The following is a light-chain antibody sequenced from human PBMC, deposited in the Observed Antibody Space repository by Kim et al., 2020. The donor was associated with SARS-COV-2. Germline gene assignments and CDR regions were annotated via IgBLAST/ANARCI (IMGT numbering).Light chain of an antibody. CDR2: GAS. CDR1: QSVTSSY. J-gene: IGKJ2*01. CDR3: QQYGSSPFT. Sequence: EIVLTQSPDTLSLSPGERATLSCRASQSVTSSYLAWYQQKPGQAPRLLIYGASGRATGIPDRFSGSGSGTDFALTISRLEPEDFAVFYCQQYGSSPFTFGQGTKLEIK. V-gene: IGKV3-20*01.